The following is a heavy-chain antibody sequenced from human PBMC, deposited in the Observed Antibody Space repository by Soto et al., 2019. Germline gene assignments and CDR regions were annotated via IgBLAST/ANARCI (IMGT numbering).Heavy chain of an antibody. CDR1: GGSISSGGYS. Sequence: QLQLQESGSGLVKPSQTLSLTCAVSGGSISSGGYSWCGLRQPPGKGLGWIGYIDHSGSTYYNPCLESRVTISVDRSKTQFSLKLCSVTAAATAVYYCAAGVGLPRYSWGQGTLVTVSS. D-gene: IGHD3-10*01. J-gene: IGHJ4*02. CDR2: IDHSGST. CDR3: AAGVGLPRYS. V-gene: IGHV4-30-2*01.